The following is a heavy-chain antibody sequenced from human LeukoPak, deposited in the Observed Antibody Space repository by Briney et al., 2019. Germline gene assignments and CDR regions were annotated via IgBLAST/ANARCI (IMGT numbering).Heavy chain of an antibody. J-gene: IGHJ5*02. CDR2: IYSGGST. D-gene: IGHD3-22*01. Sequence: GGSLRLSCAASGFTVSSNYMSWVRQAPGKGLEWVSVIYSGGSTYYADSVKGRFTISRDNSKNTLYLQMNSLRAEDTAVYYCARESGYHNWFDPWGQGTLVTVSS. CDR1: GFTVSSNY. V-gene: IGHV3-66*01. CDR3: ARESGYHNWFDP.